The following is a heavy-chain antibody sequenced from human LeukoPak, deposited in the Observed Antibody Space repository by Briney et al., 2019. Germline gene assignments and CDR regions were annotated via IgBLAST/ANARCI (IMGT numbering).Heavy chain of an antibody. V-gene: IGHV4-30-2*05. J-gene: IGHJ5*02. CDR1: GGSISSGGYY. Sequence: PSETLSLTCAVSGGSISSGGYYWSWIRQPPGKGLEWIGYIYHSGSTYYNPSLKSRVTISVDKSKNQFSLKLSSVTAADTAVYYCARSTYYYDSSGYDNWFDPWGQGTLVTVSS. D-gene: IGHD3-22*01. CDR2: IYHSGST. CDR3: ARSTYYYDSSGYDNWFDP.